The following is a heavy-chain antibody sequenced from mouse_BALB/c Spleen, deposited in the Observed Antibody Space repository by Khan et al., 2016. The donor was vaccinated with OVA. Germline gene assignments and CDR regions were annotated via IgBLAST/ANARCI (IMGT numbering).Heavy chain of an antibody. D-gene: IGHD2-14*01. V-gene: IGHV9-3-1*01. Sequence: QIQLVQSGPEPKKPGETVKISCKASGYTFRNNGMNWVKQTPGKGLKWMGWINTYTGDPTYADDFKGRFAFSLETSADTAYLQINNLKHEDTATYFCARVGYDGAMDCWGQGTSVTVSS. J-gene: IGHJ4*01. CDR2: INTYTGDP. CDR1: GYTFRNNG. CDR3: ARVGYDGAMDC.